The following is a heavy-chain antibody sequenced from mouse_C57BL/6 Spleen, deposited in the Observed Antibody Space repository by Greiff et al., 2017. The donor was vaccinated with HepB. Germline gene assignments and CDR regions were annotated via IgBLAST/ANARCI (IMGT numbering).Heavy chain of an antibody. J-gene: IGHJ4*01. CDR1: GFTFSDYY. D-gene: IGHD1-1*01. V-gene: IGHV5-12*01. CDR2: ISNGGGST. CDR3: ARQGYGSSYAMDY. Sequence: EVQVVESGGGLVQPGGSLKLSCAASGFTFSDYYMYWVRQTPEKRLEWVAYISNGGGSTYYPDTVKGRFTISRDNAKNTLYLQMSRLKSEDTAMYYCARQGYGSSYAMDYWGQGTSVTVSS.